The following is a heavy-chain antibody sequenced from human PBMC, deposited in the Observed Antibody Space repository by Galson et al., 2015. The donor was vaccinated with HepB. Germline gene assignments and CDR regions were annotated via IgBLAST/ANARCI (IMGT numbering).Heavy chain of an antibody. J-gene: IGHJ3*02. CDR2: IKQDGSEK. Sequence: SLRLSCAASGFTFSSYWMSWVRQAPGKGLEWVANIKQDGSEKYYVDSVKGRFTISRDNAKNSLYLQMNSLRAEDTAVYYCARDREIVNWYYYGSRSYSGAFDIWGQGTMVTVSS. CDR3: ARDREIVNWYYYGSRSYSGAFDI. D-gene: IGHD3-10*01. V-gene: IGHV3-7*03. CDR1: GFTFSSYW.